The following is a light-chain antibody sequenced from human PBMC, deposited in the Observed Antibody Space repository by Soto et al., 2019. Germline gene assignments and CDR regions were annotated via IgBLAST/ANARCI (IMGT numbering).Light chain of an antibody. CDR3: QQSYSPPFT. V-gene: IGKV1-39*01. CDR2: AAS. Sequence: DIQMTQSPSSLSASVGDRVTITCRASQSISTFLNWYQQIPGKAPKVLIYAASSLQSGVPSRFNGSGSGTDFTLTISSLHPADFATYFCQQSYSPPFTFGPGTKVDIK. CDR1: QSISTF. J-gene: IGKJ3*01.